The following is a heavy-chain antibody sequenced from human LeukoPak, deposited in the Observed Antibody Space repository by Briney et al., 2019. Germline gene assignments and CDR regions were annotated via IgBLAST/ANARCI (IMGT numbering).Heavy chain of an antibody. J-gene: IGHJ6*02. Sequence: ASVKVSCKASGYTFTSYDINWVRQATGQGLEWMGIINPSGGSTSYAQKFQGRVTMTRDTSTSTVYMELSSLRSEDTAVYYCARGREWLFDLDYYGMDVWGQGTTVTVSS. CDR2: INPSGGST. CDR3: ARGREWLFDLDYYGMDV. D-gene: IGHD5-12*01. V-gene: IGHV1-46*01. CDR1: GYTFTSYD.